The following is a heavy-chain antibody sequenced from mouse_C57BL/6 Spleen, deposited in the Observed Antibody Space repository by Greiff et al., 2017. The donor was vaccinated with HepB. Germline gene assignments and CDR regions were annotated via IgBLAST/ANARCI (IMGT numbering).Heavy chain of an antibody. J-gene: IGHJ4*01. V-gene: IGHV14-2*01. Sequence: EVQLQQSGAELVKPGASVKFSCTSSGFNITDYYMHWVKQRTEKGLEWIGRIDPEDGETKYAPKFQGKATITADTPSNTAYLQLSSLTSEDTAVYYCGSGKYVGAMDYWGQGTSVTVSS. D-gene: IGHD2-1*01. CDR1: GFNITDYY. CDR2: IDPEDGET. CDR3: GSGKYVGAMDY.